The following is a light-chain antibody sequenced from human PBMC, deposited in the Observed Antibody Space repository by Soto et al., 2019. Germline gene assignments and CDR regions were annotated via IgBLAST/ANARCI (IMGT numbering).Light chain of an antibody. CDR1: SSDVGAYNY. CDR3: SSYAGSNDVV. Sequence: QSALTQPPSASGSPGQSVTISCTGTSSDVGAYNYVSWYQQHPGKGPKLMIYEVSKRPSGVPDRFSGSKSGNMASLTVSGLQAEDEADYYCSSYAGSNDVVFGGGTKLTVL. CDR2: EVS. J-gene: IGLJ2*01. V-gene: IGLV2-8*01.